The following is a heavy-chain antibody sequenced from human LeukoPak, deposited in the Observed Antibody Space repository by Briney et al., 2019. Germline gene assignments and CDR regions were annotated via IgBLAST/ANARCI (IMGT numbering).Heavy chain of an antibody. Sequence: SETLSLTCTVSGGSISSYYWSWIRQPPGKGLEWIGYIYYSGSTNYNPSLKSRVTISVDTSKNQFSLKLRSVTAADTAVYYCARDIAAAGTYYYYYMDVWGKGTTVTISS. CDR2: IYYSGST. CDR1: GGSISSYY. V-gene: IGHV4-59*01. J-gene: IGHJ6*03. CDR3: ARDIAAAGTYYYYYMDV. D-gene: IGHD6-13*01.